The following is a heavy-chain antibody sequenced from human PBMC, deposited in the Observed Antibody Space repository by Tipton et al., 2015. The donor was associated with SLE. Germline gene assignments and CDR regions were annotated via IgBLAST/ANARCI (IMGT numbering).Heavy chain of an antibody. CDR3: ARDGMGHLVAH. Sequence: TLSLTCAVYGASLSGHNWRWSWVRQAPGQGLEWIGETSNRGVNDYNPSLKSRLTLSLDMSKSQFSLHLSSVTAADTAIYYCARDGMGHLVAHWGQGTLVTVSS. V-gene: IGHV4-34*01. CDR2: TSNRGVN. CDR1: GASLSGHN. J-gene: IGHJ4*02. D-gene: IGHD1-14*01.